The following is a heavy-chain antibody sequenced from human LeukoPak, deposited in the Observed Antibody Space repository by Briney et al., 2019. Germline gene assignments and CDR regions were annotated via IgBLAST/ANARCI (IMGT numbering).Heavy chain of an antibody. Sequence: SDTLSLPCTVSGGSISPYYWSWLRQPPGKGLEWIGYISYSGSTKNNPSLKSRVTISVDTSKNQFSLKLTSVTAADTAVYYCAKEGAESFPDAFDIWGPGTLITVSS. CDR2: ISYSGST. CDR1: GGSISPYY. CDR3: AKEGAESFPDAFDI. J-gene: IGHJ3*02. D-gene: IGHD3-10*01. V-gene: IGHV4-59*01.